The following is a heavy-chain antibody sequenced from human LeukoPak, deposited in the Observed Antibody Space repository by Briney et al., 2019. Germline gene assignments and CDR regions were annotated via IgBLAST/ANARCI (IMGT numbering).Heavy chain of an antibody. V-gene: IGHV3-7*01. Sequence: GGSLRLSCAASGFTFSSYWMSWVRQAPGKGLEWVANIKQDGSEKYYVDSVKGRFTISRDNAKNSLYLQMNSLGAEDTAVYYCARDYGAKQAYDFWSGYYPSYYYYYMDVWGKGTTVTVSS. CDR1: GFTFSSYW. D-gene: IGHD3-3*01. CDR2: IKQDGSEK. J-gene: IGHJ6*03. CDR3: ARDYGAKQAYDFWSGYYPSYYYYYMDV.